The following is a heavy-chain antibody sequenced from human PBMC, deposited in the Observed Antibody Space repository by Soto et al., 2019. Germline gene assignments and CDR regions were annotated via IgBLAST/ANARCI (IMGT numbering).Heavy chain of an antibody. CDR2: ISGSGGST. J-gene: IGHJ4*02. D-gene: IGHD3-22*01. CDR1: GFTFSSYA. V-gene: IGHV3-23*01. Sequence: PGGSLRLSCAASGFTFSSYAMSWVRQAPGKGLEWVSAISGSGGSTYYADSVKGRFTISRDNSKNTLYLQMNSLRAEDTAVYYCAKDSYYDSSGYIPANFDYWGQGTLVTVSS. CDR3: AKDSYYDSSGYIPANFDY.